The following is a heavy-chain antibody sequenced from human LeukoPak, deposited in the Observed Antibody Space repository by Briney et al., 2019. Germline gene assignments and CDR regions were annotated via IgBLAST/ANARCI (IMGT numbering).Heavy chain of an antibody. V-gene: IGHV1-69*06. CDR2: IIPIFGTT. Sequence: GASVKVSCKASGYTFTSYGISWVRQAPGQGLEWMGGIIPIFGTTNYAQKFQDRVTITADKSTSTAYMELSSLRSEDTAVYYCARGSAAIDAFDIWGQGTMVTVSS. CDR1: GYTFTSYG. CDR3: ARGSAAIDAFDI. D-gene: IGHD6-25*01. J-gene: IGHJ3*02.